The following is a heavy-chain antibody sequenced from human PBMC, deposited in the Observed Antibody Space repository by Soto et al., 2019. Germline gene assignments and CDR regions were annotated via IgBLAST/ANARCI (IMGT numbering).Heavy chain of an antibody. V-gene: IGHV1-8*01. CDR3: ARSGYCPNGVCYFGDFDY. D-gene: IGHD2-8*01. CDR1: GYTFTSYD. J-gene: IGHJ4*02. Sequence: QVQLVQSGAEVKKPGASVKISCKASGYTFTSYDINWVRQAAGQGLEWMGWMKPNSGNTGYAQKFQGRVTMTRDTSTNTAYMELSGLRSEDTAVYYCARSGYCPNGVCYFGDFDYWGQGTLVTVSS. CDR2: MKPNSGNT.